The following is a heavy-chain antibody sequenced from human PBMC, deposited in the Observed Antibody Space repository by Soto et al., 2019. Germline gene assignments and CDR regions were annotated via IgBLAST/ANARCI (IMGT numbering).Heavy chain of an antibody. CDR1: GFTFSSYA. CDR2: ISYDGSNK. D-gene: IGHD2-15*01. J-gene: IGHJ4*02. CDR3: PRADRICFGY. Sequence: QVQLVESGGGVVQPGRSLRLSCAASGFTFSSYAMHWVRQAPGKGLEWVAVISYDGSNKYYADSVKGRFTISRDKSENTRYLQMNSLRAEDTDGYYCPRADRICFGYWGQGTLVTGSS. V-gene: IGHV3-30-3*01.